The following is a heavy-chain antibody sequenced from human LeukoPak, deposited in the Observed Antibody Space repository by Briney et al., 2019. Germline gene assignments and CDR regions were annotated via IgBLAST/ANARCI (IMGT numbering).Heavy chain of an antibody. Sequence: PSETLSLTCTVSGGSISGYYWSWIRQPPGKGLEWIGYIHYSGSTDYNPSLKSRVTISADTSKNQFSLRLSSVTAADTAVYYCARDGRGYASSWYFDLWGQGTLVTVSS. CDR1: GGSISGYY. D-gene: IGHD6-13*01. V-gene: IGHV4-59*12. CDR3: ARDGRGYASSWYFDL. J-gene: IGHJ4*02. CDR2: IHYSGST.